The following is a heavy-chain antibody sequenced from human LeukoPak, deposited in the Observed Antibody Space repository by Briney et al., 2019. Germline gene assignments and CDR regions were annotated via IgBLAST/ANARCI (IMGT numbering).Heavy chain of an antibody. CDR1: GRSISSYY. Sequence: SETLSLTCTVSGRSISSYYWSWIRQPPGKGLEWIGYIYYSGSTNYNPSLKSRVTISVDTSKNQFSLKLSSVTAADTAVYYCASTTGTTGGGLGASGQGTLVTVSS. D-gene: IGHD1-7*01. V-gene: IGHV4-59*01. CDR2: IYYSGST. J-gene: IGHJ5*02. CDR3: ASTTGTTGGGLGA.